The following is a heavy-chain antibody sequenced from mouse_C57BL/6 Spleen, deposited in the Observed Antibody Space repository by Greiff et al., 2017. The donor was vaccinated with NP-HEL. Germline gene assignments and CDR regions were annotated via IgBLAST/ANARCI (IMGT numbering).Heavy chain of an antibody. CDR3: ASRGSSGPFAY. Sequence: VQLQQPGAELVKPGASVKLSCKASGYTFTSYWMQWVKQRPGQGLEWIGEIDPSDSYTNYNQKFKGKATLTVDTSSSTAYMQLSSLTSEDSAVYYCASRGSSGPFAYWGQGTLVTVSA. CDR1: GYTFTSYW. V-gene: IGHV1-50*01. D-gene: IGHD3-2*02. J-gene: IGHJ3*01. CDR2: IDPSDSYT.